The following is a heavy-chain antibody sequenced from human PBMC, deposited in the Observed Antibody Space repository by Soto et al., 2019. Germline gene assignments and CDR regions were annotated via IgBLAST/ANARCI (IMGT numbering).Heavy chain of an antibody. CDR2: IIPIFGTA. J-gene: IGHJ4*02. Sequence: QVQLVQSGAEVKKPGSSVKVSCKASGGTFNRNTISWVRQAPGQGLEWMGGIIPIFGTANYAQKFQGRVTITADESTSTAYTELSRLRSEDTAVYYCARQFDSDSSGYYYAYWGQGTRVTVSS. CDR3: ARQFDSDSSGYYYAY. V-gene: IGHV1-69*01. CDR1: GGTFNRNT. D-gene: IGHD3-22*01.